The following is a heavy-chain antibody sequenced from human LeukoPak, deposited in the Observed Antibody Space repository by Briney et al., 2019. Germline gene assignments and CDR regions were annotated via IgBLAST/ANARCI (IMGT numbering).Heavy chain of an antibody. V-gene: IGHV3-30*02. J-gene: IGHJ6*03. CDR3: AKDPATVTTRAIYYYYYVDV. CDR2: IRYDGSNK. Sequence: PGGSLRLSCAASGFTFSSYGMHWIRQAPGKGLESVAFIRYDGSNKYYADSVKGRFTISRDNSKNTLYLQMNSLRAEDTAVYYCAKDPATVTTRAIYYYYYVDVWGKGTTVTVSS. CDR1: GFTFSSYG. D-gene: IGHD4-11*01.